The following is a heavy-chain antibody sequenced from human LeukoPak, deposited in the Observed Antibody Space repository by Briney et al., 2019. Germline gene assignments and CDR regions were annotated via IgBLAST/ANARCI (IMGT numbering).Heavy chain of an antibody. J-gene: IGHJ4*02. Sequence: GESLQISCKGSGNSFTSYWIGWVRQMPGKGLEWMGIIYPGDSDTRYSPSFQGQVTISADKSISTAYVQWSSLKASDTAMYYCARRPRYCTGGVCSYFDYWGQGTLVTVSS. CDR2: IYPGDSDT. D-gene: IGHD2-8*02. V-gene: IGHV5-51*01. CDR3: ARRPRYCTGGVCSYFDY. CDR1: GNSFTSYW.